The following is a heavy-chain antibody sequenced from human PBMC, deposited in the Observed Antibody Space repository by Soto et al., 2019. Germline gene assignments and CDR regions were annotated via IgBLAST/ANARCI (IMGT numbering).Heavy chain of an antibody. CDR2: IIPIFGTA. J-gene: IGHJ6*02. CDR1: GGTFSSYA. V-gene: IGHV1-69*06. Sequence: ASVKVSCKASGGTFSSYAISWVRQAPGQGLEWMGGIIPIFGTANYAQKFQGRVTITADKSTSTAYMELSSLRSEDTAVYYCARDSSAKYDFWIGYSSGMDVWGQGTTVTVSS. CDR3: ARDSSAKYDFWIGYSSGMDV. D-gene: IGHD3-3*01.